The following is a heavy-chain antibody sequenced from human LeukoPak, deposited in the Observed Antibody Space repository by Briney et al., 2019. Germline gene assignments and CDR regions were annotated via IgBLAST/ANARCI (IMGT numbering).Heavy chain of an antibody. Sequence: SGGSLRLSCVASGYTFSSHGMYWVRQAPGKGLEWVAVIWYDGSNKYYADSVEGRFTVSRDNSKNTLYLQMNSLRAEDTAVYYCAKEYGPTYYDFWSGYYMPPTFLDVWGKGTTVTVSS. CDR3: AKEYGPTYYDFWSGYYMPPTFLDV. J-gene: IGHJ6*04. CDR1: GYTFSSHG. V-gene: IGHV3-33*06. D-gene: IGHD3-3*01. CDR2: IWYDGSNK.